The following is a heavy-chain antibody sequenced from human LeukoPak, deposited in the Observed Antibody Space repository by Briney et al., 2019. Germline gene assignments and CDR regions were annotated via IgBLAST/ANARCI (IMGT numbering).Heavy chain of an antibody. V-gene: IGHV1-8*01. CDR1: GYTFTSYD. J-gene: IGHJ6*03. CDR3: ARTVHYDILTGYYYYYYMDV. Sequence: ASVKVSCKASGYTFTSYDINWVRQATGQGLEWMGWMNPNSGNTGYAQKFQGRVTMTRNTSISTAYIELSSLRSEDTAVYYCARTVHYDILTGYYYYYYMDVWGKGTTVTISS. D-gene: IGHD3-9*01. CDR2: MNPNSGNT.